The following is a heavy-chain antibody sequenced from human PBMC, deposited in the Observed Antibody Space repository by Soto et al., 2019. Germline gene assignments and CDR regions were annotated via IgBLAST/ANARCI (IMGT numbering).Heavy chain of an antibody. D-gene: IGHD2-15*01. CDR2: IYYSGST. Sequence: SETLSLTCTVSGGSISSGGYYWSWIRQHPGKGLEWIGYIYYSGSTYYNPSLKSRVTISVDTSKSQFSLKLSSVTAADTAVYYCATSGEGYNWFDPWGQGTLVTVSS. J-gene: IGHJ5*02. CDR1: GGSISSGGYY. V-gene: IGHV4-31*03. CDR3: ATSGEGYNWFDP.